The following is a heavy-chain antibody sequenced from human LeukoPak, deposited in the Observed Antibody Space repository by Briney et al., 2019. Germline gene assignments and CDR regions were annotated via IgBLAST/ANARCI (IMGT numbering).Heavy chain of an antibody. J-gene: IGHJ4*02. CDR3: ARVVGWSSSGLGY. CDR2: INPNSGGT. CDR1: GYTFTGYY. Sequence: ASVKVSCKASGYTFTGYYMHWVRQAPGQGLEWMGRINPNSGGTNYAQKFQGRVTMTRDTSISTAYMELSRLRSDDTAVHYCARVVGWSSSGLGYWGQGTLVTVSS. D-gene: IGHD6-19*01. V-gene: IGHV1-2*06.